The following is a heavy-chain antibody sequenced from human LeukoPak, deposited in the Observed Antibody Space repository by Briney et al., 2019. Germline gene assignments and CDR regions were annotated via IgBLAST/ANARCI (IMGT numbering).Heavy chain of an antibody. CDR2: ISSRGSTI. Sequence: QSGGSLRLSCAASGFTFSSYEVNWVRRAPGKGLEWISYISSRGSTIYYADSVKGRFTISRDNAKNSLYLQVNSLRAEDTAVYYCASGAYRDYFDYWGQGTLVTVSS. D-gene: IGHD1-26*01. CDR3: ASGAYRDYFDY. V-gene: IGHV3-48*03. CDR1: GFTFSSYE. J-gene: IGHJ4*02.